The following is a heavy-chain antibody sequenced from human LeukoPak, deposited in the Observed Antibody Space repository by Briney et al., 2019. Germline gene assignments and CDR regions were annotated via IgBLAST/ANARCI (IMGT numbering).Heavy chain of an antibody. D-gene: IGHD3-10*01. V-gene: IGHV1-24*01. J-gene: IGHJ5*02. CDR1: GYTLTELS. CDR3: ATALWVRGVSNWFDP. CDR2: FDPEDGET. Sequence: ASVKVSCKVSGYTLTELSMHWVRQAPGKGLEWMGGFDPEDGETIYAQKFQGRVTMTEDTSTDTAYMELSSLRSEDTAVYYCATALWVRGVSNWFDPWGQGTLVTVSS.